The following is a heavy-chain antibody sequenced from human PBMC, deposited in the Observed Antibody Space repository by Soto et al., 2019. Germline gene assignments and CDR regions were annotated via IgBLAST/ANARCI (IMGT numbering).Heavy chain of an antibody. CDR3: AKEGGSIGGWFGRKFDS. V-gene: IGHV3-23*01. J-gene: IGHJ4*02. D-gene: IGHD3-16*01. CDR2: ISSGGTTT. CDR1: GFTLSTHA. Sequence: GGSLRLSCAASGFTLSTHAMSWVRQAPGKGLEWVSSISSGGTTTFYAASVEGRFTISRDKSKNTLYLKMNSLRADDTAVYYCAKEGGSIGGWFGRKFDSWGQGTQVP.